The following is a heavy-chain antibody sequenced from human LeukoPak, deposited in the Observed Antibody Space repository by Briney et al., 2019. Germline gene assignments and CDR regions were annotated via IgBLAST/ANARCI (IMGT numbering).Heavy chain of an antibody. Sequence: GGSLRLSCAASGFTFSSYEMNWVRQAPGKGLEWVSYIGSSGRSIYYADSVKGRFTISRDNAKNSLYLQMNSLRAEDTAVYYCARLYCSSSGKAFDIWGQGTMVTVSS. J-gene: IGHJ3*02. CDR1: GFTFSSYE. CDR2: IGSSGRSI. V-gene: IGHV3-48*03. CDR3: ARLYCSSSGKAFDI. D-gene: IGHD6-6*01.